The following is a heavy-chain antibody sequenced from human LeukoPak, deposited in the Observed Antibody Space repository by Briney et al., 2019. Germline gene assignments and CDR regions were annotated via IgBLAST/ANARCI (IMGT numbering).Heavy chain of an antibody. D-gene: IGHD3-10*01. CDR1: GFTFSSYG. CDR3: VKLVGFGGLFWGHVLEDF. CDR2: ISYDGSNK. V-gene: IGHV3-30*18. J-gene: IGHJ4*02. Sequence: GGSLRLSCAASGFTFSSYGMHWVRQAPGKGLEWVTVISYDGSNKYYADSVKGRFTISRDNSKNTLYLQMNSLRAEDTAVYYGVKLVGFGGLFWGHVLEDFCGQGTLVTVS.